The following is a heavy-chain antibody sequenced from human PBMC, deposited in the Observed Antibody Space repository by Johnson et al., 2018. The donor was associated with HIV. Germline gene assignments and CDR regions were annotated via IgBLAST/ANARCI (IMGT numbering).Heavy chain of an antibody. CDR2: IYSGGST. Sequence: QMLLVESGGGVVQPGRSLRLSCAASGFTFSSYAMHWVRQAPGKGLEWVSLIYSGGSTYYADSVKGRFTISRDNSKNTLYLQMNSLRAADTAVCYCAREGGYSGYEGVGHTNDAFDIWGQGTMVTVSS. CDR1: GFTFSSYA. V-gene: IGHV3-NL1*01. CDR3: AREGGYSGYEGVGHTNDAFDI. J-gene: IGHJ3*02. D-gene: IGHD5-12*01.